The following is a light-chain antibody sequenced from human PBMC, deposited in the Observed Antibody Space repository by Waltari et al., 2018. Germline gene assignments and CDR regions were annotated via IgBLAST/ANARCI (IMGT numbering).Light chain of an antibody. Sequence: GDRVTITCRASQSISSYLNWYQQKPGKAPKLLIYAASNLETGVPSRCSGSGSGTDFTVNISSLQPEDIATYYCQQHDNLPLTFGPGTKVEIK. CDR3: QQHDNLPLT. CDR2: AAS. J-gene: IGKJ3*01. V-gene: IGKV1-33*01. CDR1: QSISSY.